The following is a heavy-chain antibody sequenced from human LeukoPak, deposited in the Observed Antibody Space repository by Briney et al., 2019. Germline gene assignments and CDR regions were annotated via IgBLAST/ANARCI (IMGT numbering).Heavy chain of an antibody. J-gene: IGHJ4*02. D-gene: IGHD3-10*01. Sequence: ASVKVSWKASGYTFSGTGWYLYWLRQAPGQGLECMGWIYPYTGATHYAQKFQGRVAMTRDTSISTAYMELSRLRPDDTAVYYCARDGPAQMVDFDYWGQGTLVTVSS. V-gene: IGHV1-2*02. CDR1: GYTFSGTGWY. CDR3: ARDGPAQMVDFDY. CDR2: IYPYTGAT.